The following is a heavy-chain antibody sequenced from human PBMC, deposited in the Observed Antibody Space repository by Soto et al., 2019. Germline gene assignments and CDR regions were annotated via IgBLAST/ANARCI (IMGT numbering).Heavy chain of an antibody. V-gene: IGHV3-23*01. Sequence: GGSLRLSCAASGFTFSSYAMSWVRQAPGKGLEWVSDISGGGGTTYYADSVKGRFTISRDNSKNTLNLQMNSLRAEDTAVYFCAREAFGVHASWFDPWGQGTLVTVSS. D-gene: IGHD2-2*01. CDR3: AREAFGVHASWFDP. CDR2: ISGGGGTT. CDR1: GFTFSSYA. J-gene: IGHJ5*02.